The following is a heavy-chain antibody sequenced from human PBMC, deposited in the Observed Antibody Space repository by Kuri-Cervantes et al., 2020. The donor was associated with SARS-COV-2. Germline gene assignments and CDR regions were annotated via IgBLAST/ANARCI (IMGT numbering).Heavy chain of an antibody. CDR3: ARVPYYYDGSGFFYFDY. CDR2: ISYDGSNK. V-gene: IGHV3-30-3*01. D-gene: IGHD3-22*01. Sequence: GESLKISCAASGFTFSSYAMHWVRQAPGKGLEWVAVISYDGSNKYYADSVKGRFTISRDNSKNTLYLQMNSLRAEDTAVYYCARVPYYYDGSGFFYFDYWGQGTLVTVSS. CDR1: GFTFSSYA. J-gene: IGHJ4*02.